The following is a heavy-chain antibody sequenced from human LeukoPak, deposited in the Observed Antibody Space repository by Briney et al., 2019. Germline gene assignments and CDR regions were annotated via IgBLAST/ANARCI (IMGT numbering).Heavy chain of an antibody. V-gene: IGHV3-74*01. CDR2: INGDGSGT. Sequence: PGGSLRLSCAASGFTFSTYWMHWVRQAPGKGLVWVSRINGDGSGTDYADSVKGRFTVSRDNPETTLYLQMNGLRAEDTAVYYCARTFYSGSSFDLWGRGTLVTVSS. CDR3: ARTFYSGSSFDL. CDR1: GFTFSTYW. J-gene: IGHJ2*01. D-gene: IGHD1-26*01.